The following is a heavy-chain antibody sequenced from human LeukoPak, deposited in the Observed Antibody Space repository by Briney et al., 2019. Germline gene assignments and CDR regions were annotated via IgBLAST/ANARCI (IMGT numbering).Heavy chain of an antibody. CDR2: ISTYNGNT. CDR1: GYTFSSYA. V-gene: IGHV1-18*04. D-gene: IGHD2-15*01. Sequence: ASVKVSCQASGYTFSSYAISWVRQAPGQGLDWMGWISTYNGNTNYAQKLQGRETMTTDTSTSTDYMALRSLRSDDTAVYYCAREGSPYYYYYMDVWGKGTTVTVSS. CDR3: AREGSPYYYYYMDV. J-gene: IGHJ6*03.